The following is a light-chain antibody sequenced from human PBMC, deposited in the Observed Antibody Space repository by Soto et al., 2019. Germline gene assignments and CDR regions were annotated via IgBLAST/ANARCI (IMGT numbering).Light chain of an antibody. J-gene: IGKJ2*01. CDR2: DAS. CDR1: QTISTY. V-gene: IGKV1-39*01. Sequence: DIQMTQSPSSLSASVGDRVTITCRASQTISTYLNWYQQKPGKAPRLLIYDASSLLSGVPSRFSGSGSGADFTLTIASLQHEDFSTYYCQQSDSTPYTFGHGTKVEI. CDR3: QQSDSTPYT.